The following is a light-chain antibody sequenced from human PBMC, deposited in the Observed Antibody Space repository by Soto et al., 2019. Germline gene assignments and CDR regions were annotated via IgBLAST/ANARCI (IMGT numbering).Light chain of an antibody. CDR1: SSDVGGYNY. CDR3: SSYAGSNNLV. J-gene: IGLJ1*01. Sequence: QSALTQPPSASGSLGQSVTISCTGTSSDVGGYNYVSWYQQHPGKAPKLLIYDVSQRPSGVPDRFSGSKSGNTASLTVSGLQAEDGAEYYCSSYAGSNNLVFGTGTKLTVL. CDR2: DVS. V-gene: IGLV2-8*01.